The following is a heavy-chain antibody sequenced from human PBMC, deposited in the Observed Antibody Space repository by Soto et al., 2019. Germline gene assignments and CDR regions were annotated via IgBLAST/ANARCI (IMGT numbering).Heavy chain of an antibody. CDR3: ARRLASKPKYFFDF. D-gene: IGHD3-9*01. J-gene: IGHJ4*02. Sequence: SCKASGYTFTDYYVHWVRQAPGQGLEWIGYVYYTGSTNYNPSLQSRVTISIDTSKNQFSLRLRSVTAADTAMYYCARRLASKPKYFFDFWGQGTQVTVSS. CDR2: VYYTGST. CDR1: GYTFTDYY. V-gene: IGHV4-59*01.